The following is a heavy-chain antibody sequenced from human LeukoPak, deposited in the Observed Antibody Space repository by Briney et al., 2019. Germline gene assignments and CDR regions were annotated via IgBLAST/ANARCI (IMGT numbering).Heavy chain of an antibody. CDR3: ARDHRGGKYYYDSSGYCDY. D-gene: IGHD3-22*01. V-gene: IGHV1-2*02. CDR1: GYTFTGYY. Sequence: AASVKVSCTASGYTFTGYYMHWVRQAPGQGLEWMVWMNPNSGGTNYAQKFQGRVTMTRDTSISTAYMELSRLRSDDTAVYYCARDHRGGKYYYDSSGYCDYWRQGTLVTVSS. CDR2: MNPNSGGT. J-gene: IGHJ4*02.